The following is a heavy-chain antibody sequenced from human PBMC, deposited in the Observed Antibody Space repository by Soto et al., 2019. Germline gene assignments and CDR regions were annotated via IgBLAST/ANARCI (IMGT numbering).Heavy chain of an antibody. D-gene: IGHD3-22*01. CDR3: ARASMIVVSSFDY. V-gene: IGHV1-2*04. CDR1: GYTFTGYY. CDR2: INPNSGGT. Sequence: ASVKVSCKASGYTFTGYYMHWVRQAPGQGLEWMGWINPNSGGTNYAQKFQGWVTMTRDTSISTAYMELSRLRSDDTAVYYCARASMIVVSSFDYWGQGTLVTVSS. J-gene: IGHJ4*02.